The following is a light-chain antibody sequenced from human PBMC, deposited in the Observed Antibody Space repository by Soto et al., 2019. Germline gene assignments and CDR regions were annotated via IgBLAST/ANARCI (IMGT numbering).Light chain of an antibody. CDR2: EVT. Sequence: QSALTQPASVSGSPGQSITISCTGSSSDVGAYNYVSWYQQHPGKAPRLMIYEVTNRPSGVSNRFSGSKSGNTASLTISGLRAEADADYCCSSYTSGSTLVVFGGGTKLTVL. CDR3: SSYTSGSTLVV. J-gene: IGLJ2*01. V-gene: IGLV2-14*01. CDR1: SSDVGAYNY.